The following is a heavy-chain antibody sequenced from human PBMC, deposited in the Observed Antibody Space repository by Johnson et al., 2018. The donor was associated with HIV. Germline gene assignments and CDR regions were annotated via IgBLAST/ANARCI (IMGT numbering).Heavy chain of an antibody. CDR2: ISYDGSNK. D-gene: IGHD3-16*02. J-gene: IGHJ3*02. V-gene: IGHV3-30-3*01. Sequence: QVQLVESGGGVVQPGRSLRLSCAASGFTFSSYAMHWVRQAPGKGLEWVAVISYDGSNKYYADSVKGRFTISRDNAKNSLYLQMNSLRVEDTALYYCARGGLGYQNIHDPLDIWGQGTMVTVSS. CDR3: ARGGLGYQNIHDPLDI. CDR1: GFTFSSYA.